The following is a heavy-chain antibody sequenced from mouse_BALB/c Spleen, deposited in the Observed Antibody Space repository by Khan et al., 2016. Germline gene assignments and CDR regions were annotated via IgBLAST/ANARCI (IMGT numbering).Heavy chain of an antibody. CDR3: AQSYYGYDGFAY. CDR2: IDPANGNT. CDR1: GFNIKDTY. J-gene: IGHJ3*01. V-gene: IGHV14-3*02. Sequence: VQLQQPGAELVKPGASVKLSCTASGFNIKDTYMHWVKQRPEQGLEWIGRIDPANGNTKYDPKFQGKATITADTSSNTAYLQLSSLTSEDTAVYYCAQSYYGYDGFAYWGQGTLVTVSA. D-gene: IGHD2-2*01.